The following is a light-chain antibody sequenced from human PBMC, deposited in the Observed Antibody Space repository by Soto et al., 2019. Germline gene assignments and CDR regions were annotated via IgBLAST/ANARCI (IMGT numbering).Light chain of an antibody. CDR3: QQYNSWGPP. V-gene: IGKV1-5*03. CDR1: QSISSW. Sequence: DIQMTQSPSTLSASVGDRVTITCRASQSISSWLAWYQQKPGKAPKLLIYKASSLESGVPSRFSGSGSGTEFTLTISSLQPDDFATYYCQQYNSWGPPFGQGTKVDIK. CDR2: KAS. J-gene: IGKJ1*01.